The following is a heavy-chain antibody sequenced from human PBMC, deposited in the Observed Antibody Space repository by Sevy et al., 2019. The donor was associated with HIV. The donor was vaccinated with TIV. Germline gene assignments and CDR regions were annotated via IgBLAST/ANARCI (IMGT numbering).Heavy chain of an antibody. CDR2: IYYNGHI. CDR1: GGSITSLY. D-gene: IGHD1-26*01. CDR3: AGENAWGRGYS. V-gene: IGHV4-59*08. J-gene: IGHJ4*02. Sequence: SETLSLTCTVSGGSITSLYWNWIRQPPGKGLEWIANIYYNGHINYNPSLKNRITLSLDTSKNQFSLRLSSVTAADTAMYYCAGENAWGRGYSWGQGTLVTVSS.